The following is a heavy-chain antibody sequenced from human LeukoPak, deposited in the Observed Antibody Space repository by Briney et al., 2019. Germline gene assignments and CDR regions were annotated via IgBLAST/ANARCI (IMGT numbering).Heavy chain of an antibody. J-gene: IGHJ4*02. CDR3: LRARPPHYYSDY. Sequence: PGGSLRLSCAASGFTFSSYAMSWVRQAPGKGLEWVSAISGSGGSTYHADSVKGRFTISRDNAKNTLYLQMNSLRAEDTAVYYCLRARPPHYYSDYWGQGTLVTVSS. CDR2: ISGSGGST. CDR1: GFTFSSYA. V-gene: IGHV3-23*01.